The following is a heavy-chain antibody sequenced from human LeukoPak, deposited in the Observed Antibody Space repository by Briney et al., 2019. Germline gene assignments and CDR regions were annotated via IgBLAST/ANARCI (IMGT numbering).Heavy chain of an antibody. D-gene: IGHD5-24*01. CDR2: INSDGSST. V-gene: IGHV3-74*01. CDR1: GFTFSSYW. J-gene: IGHJ4*02. Sequence: PGGSLRLSCAASGFTFSSYWMHWVRQAPGKGLVWVSRINSDGSSTSYADSVKGRFTISRDNAKNTLYLQMNSLRAEDTAVYYCARDPGWLQLDFDYWGQGTQVIVSP. CDR3: ARDPGWLQLDFDY.